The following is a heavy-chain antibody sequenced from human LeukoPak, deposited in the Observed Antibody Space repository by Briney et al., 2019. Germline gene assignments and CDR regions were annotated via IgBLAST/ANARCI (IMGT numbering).Heavy chain of an antibody. J-gene: IGHJ6*02. D-gene: IGHD1-1*01. CDR3: ARARATTTTGSYLPYYYYYYGMDV. CDR2: INHSGST. CDR1: GGSFSGYY. V-gene: IGHV4-34*01. Sequence: SETLSLTCAVYGGSFSGYYWSWIRQPPGKGLEWIGEINHSGSTNYNPSLKSRVTISVDTSKNQFSLKLSSVTAADTAVCYCARARATTTTGSYLPYYYYYYGMDVWGQGTTVTVSS.